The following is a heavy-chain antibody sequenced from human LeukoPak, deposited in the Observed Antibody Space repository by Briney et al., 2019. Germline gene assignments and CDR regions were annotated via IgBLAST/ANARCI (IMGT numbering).Heavy chain of an antibody. J-gene: IGHJ5*02. D-gene: IGHD2-15*01. CDR2: INHSGST. Sequence: SETLSLTCAVYGGSFSGYYWSWIRQPPGKGLEWIGEINHSGSTNYNPSLKSRVTISVDTSKNQFSLKLSSVTAADTAVYYCARGRRIVVVVAAPRYGWFDPWGQGTLVTVSS. V-gene: IGHV4-34*01. CDR1: GGSFSGYY. CDR3: ARGRRIVVVVAAPRYGWFDP.